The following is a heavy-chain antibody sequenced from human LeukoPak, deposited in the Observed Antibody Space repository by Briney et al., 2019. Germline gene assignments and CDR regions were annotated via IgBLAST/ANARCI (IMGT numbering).Heavy chain of an antibody. CDR1: GGSISSSNW. CDR3: ARTCSSTSCYGLDAFDI. CDR2: IYHSGST. Sequence: TSGTLSLTCAVSGGSISSSNWWSWVRQPPGKGLEWIGEIYHSGSTNYNPSLKSRVTISVDKSKSQFSLKLSSVTAANTAVYYCARTCSSTSCYGLDAFDIWGQGTMVTVSS. J-gene: IGHJ3*02. D-gene: IGHD2-2*01. V-gene: IGHV4-4*02.